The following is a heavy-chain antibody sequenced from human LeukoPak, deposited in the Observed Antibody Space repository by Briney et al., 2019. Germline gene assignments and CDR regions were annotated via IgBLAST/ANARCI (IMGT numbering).Heavy chain of an antibody. CDR1: GYSISSHYY. D-gene: IGHD5-18*01. Sequence: PSETLSLTCTVSGYSISSHYYWGWIRQSPGKGLEWIGSIYHSGSTYYNPSLKSRLTISVDTSKNQFSLKLSSVTAADTAVYYCARIFASGYSYGYLPHWFDPWGQGTLVTVSS. CDR3: ARIFASGYSYGYLPHWFDP. V-gene: IGHV4-38-2*02. CDR2: IYHSGST. J-gene: IGHJ5*02.